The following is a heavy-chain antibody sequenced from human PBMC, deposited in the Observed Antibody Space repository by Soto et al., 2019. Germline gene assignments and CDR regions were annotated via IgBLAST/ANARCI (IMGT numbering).Heavy chain of an antibody. J-gene: IGHJ3*02. V-gene: IGHV3-23*01. D-gene: IGHD5-18*01. CDR1: GFTFSSYA. CDR3: AKDLGTDTAMVTGGDDAFDI. CDR2: ISGSGGST. Sequence: EVQLLESGGGLVQPGGSLRLSCAASGFTFSSYAMSWVRQAPGKGLEWVSAISGSGGSTYYADSVKGRFTISRDNSKNTLYLQMNSLRAEDTAVYYCAKDLGTDTAMVTGGDDAFDIWGLGTMVTVSS.